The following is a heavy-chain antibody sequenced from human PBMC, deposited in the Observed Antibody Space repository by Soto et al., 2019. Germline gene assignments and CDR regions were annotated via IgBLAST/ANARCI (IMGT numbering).Heavy chain of an antibody. D-gene: IGHD3-10*02. CDR1: GFTFSSDW. CDR2: INMDGSST. CDR3: ARGPRGMYGNDF. V-gene: IGHV3-74*01. Sequence: EVQLVESGGGLVQPGGSLRLSCAASGFTFSSDWMHWVRQAAGKGLVWVSRINMDGSSTNYADSVKGRFTISRDNAMNTLYLQMNSLRAEDTAVYYCARGPRGMYGNDFWGQGALVTVSS. J-gene: IGHJ4*02.